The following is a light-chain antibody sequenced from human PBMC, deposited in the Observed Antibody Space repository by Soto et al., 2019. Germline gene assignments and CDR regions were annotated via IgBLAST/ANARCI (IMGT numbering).Light chain of an antibody. Sequence: HSALTQPASVSGSPGQSIAISCSGTSSDLGTYDYVSWYQQHPGKAPKLMLFDVNHRPSGVSDRFFGSKSGNTASLTISGLQAEDEADYYCSSYTTSSSVIFGGGTKVTVL. V-gene: IGLV2-14*01. CDR1: SSDLGTYDY. J-gene: IGLJ2*01. CDR3: SSYTTSSSVI. CDR2: DVN.